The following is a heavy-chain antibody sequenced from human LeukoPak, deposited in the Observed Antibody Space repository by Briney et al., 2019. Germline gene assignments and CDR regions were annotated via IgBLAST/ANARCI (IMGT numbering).Heavy chain of an antibody. J-gene: IGHJ6*02. CDR3: ARDGAGYYDSSGYEYYYYGMDV. D-gene: IGHD3-22*01. Sequence: GRSLRLSCAASGFTFSSYGMHWVRQAPGKGLEWVAVISYDGSNKYYADSVKGRFTISRDNSKNTLYLQMNSLRAEDTAVYYCARDGAGYYDSSGYEYYYYGMDVWGQGTAVTVSS. V-gene: IGHV3-30*03. CDR1: GFTFSSYG. CDR2: ISYDGSNK.